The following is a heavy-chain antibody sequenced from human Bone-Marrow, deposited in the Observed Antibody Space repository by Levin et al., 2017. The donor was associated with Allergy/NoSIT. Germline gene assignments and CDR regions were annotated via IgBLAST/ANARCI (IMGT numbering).Heavy chain of an antibody. CDR3: VTALYSTTWYKDAFDI. CDR2: IKSKADGGTT. CDR1: GFTFSNAW. J-gene: IGHJ3*02. V-gene: IGHV3-15*01. D-gene: IGHD2-2*02. Sequence: LSLTCAASGFTFSNAWMSWVRQAPGEGLEWVGRIKSKADGGTTDYGAPVKGRFTILRDDSKNTLYLEMNSLKTEDTAVYYCVTALYSTTWYKDAFDIWGQGTMVTVSS.